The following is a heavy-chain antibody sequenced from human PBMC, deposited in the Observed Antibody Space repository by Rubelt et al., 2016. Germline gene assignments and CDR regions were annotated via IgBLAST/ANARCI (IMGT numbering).Heavy chain of an antibody. CDR1: GFTFDDYA. CDR2: IKQDGTEK. Sequence: GGSLRLSCAVSGFTFDDYAMHWVRQAPGKGLEWVANIKQDGTEKYYVDSVKGRFTISRDNAKNALYLQMNSLRGDDTAVYYCTKDSSSRPVDDNWGQGTLVTVSS. J-gene: IGHJ4*02. D-gene: IGHD6-6*01. V-gene: IGHV3-7*01. CDR3: TKDSSSRPVDDN.